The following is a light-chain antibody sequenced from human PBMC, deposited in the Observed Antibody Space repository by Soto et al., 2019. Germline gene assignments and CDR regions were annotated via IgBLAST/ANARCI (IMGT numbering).Light chain of an antibody. CDR2: GAA. V-gene: IGKV3-15*01. Sequence: EIVMTQSPATLSVSPGERATLSCRASQSVFSSLAWYQQKPGQAPRLLIYGAATRATGIPARFSGSGSGTEFTLTISSLQSEDFAVYYCQQYNKWPLTFGGGTKVEIK. J-gene: IGKJ4*01. CDR1: QSVFSS. CDR3: QQYNKWPLT.